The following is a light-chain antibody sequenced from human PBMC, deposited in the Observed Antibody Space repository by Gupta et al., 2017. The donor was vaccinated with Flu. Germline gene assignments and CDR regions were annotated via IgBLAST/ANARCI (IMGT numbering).Light chain of an antibody. CDR2: KNN. Sequence: QSVLTQPPSVSGTPGQRVTISCSGSRSNIDRNYVHWYQQVPGTAPKLVIYKNNERPSGVPDRFSGSRSGTSASLAISGLRAEDEADYHCASWDDSRNGVVFGGGTRLNVL. CDR3: ASWDDSRNGVV. J-gene: IGLJ2*01. CDR1: RSNIDRNY. V-gene: IGLV1-47*01.